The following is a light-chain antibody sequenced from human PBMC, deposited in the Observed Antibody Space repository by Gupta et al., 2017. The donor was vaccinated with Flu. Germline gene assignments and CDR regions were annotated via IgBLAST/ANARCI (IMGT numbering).Light chain of an antibody. Sequence: IVLTQSPGTLSLSPGERATLSCRASQSVSSNSLAWYQQKPGQAPRLLIYGASSRATGIPDRFSGSGSGTDFTLTIGRLEPEDIAVYYCQQYHSSPGTFGQGTKVEIK. CDR3: QQYHSSPGT. J-gene: IGKJ1*01. CDR2: GAS. V-gene: IGKV3-20*01. CDR1: QSVSSNS.